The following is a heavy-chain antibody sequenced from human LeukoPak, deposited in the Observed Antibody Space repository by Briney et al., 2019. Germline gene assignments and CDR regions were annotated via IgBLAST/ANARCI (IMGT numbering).Heavy chain of an antibody. CDR2: INHSGST. Sequence: SETLSLTCAVYGGSFSGYYWSWIRQPPGKGLEWIGEINHSGSTNYNPSLKSRVTISVDTSKNQFSLKLSSVTAADTAVYYCARDPLGDYFDYWGQGTLVTVSS. CDR3: ARDPLGDYFDY. J-gene: IGHJ4*02. CDR1: GGSFSGYY. D-gene: IGHD3-16*01. V-gene: IGHV4-34*01.